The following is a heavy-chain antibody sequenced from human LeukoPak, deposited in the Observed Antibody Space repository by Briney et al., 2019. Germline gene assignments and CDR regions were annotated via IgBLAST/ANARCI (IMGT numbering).Heavy chain of an antibody. V-gene: IGHV3-30*04. CDR2: ISYYESNK. CDR1: GFTFSSYA. D-gene: IGHD5-12*01. J-gene: IGHJ6*02. Sequence: GGSLTLSCAASGFTFSSYAMLWVRQPPGKGLEWVAVISYYESNKYYADSVKGRFTISRDNSKNTLYLQMDRLRAEDTAVYYCARDRILRSGYDYYYYGMDVWGQGTTVTVSS. CDR3: ARDRILRSGYDYYYYGMDV.